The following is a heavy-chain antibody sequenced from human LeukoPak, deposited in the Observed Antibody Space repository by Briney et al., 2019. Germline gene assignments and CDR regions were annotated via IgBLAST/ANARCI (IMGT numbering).Heavy chain of an antibody. Sequence: ASEKVSCKASGFPFTSYAIHWVRQAPGQRLEWMGWVNADNSNTKYSQEFQGRVTITRDTSASTAYMDLNSLRSEDMAVYYCAVGDYYYDTRFDYWGQGTLVTVSS. V-gene: IGHV1-3*03. CDR3: AVGDYYYDTRFDY. CDR1: GFPFTSYA. CDR2: VNADNSNT. D-gene: IGHD3-22*01. J-gene: IGHJ4*02.